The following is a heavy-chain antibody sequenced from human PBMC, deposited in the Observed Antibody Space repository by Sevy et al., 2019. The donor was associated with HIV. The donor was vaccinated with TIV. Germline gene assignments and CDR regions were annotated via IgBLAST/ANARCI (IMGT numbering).Heavy chain of an antibody. J-gene: IGHJ4*02. V-gene: IGHV3-21*01. CDR2: ISSSSSYL. D-gene: IGHD4-17*01. Sequence: GGSLRLSCAASGFTFSRYTMNWVRQASGKGLGWVSSISSSSSYLYYADSVKGRFTISRDNAKNSLYLQMNSLIAEDSAVYYCVRDTSYGDPYYFDYWGQGTLVTVSS. CDR3: VRDTSYGDPYYFDY. CDR1: GFTFSRYT.